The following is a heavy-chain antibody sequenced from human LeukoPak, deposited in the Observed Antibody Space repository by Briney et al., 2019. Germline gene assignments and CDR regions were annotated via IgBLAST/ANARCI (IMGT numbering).Heavy chain of an antibody. J-gene: IGHJ4*02. D-gene: IGHD5-24*01. CDR1: GFTFSSYW. CDR2: IKQDGSEK. V-gene: IGHV3-7*01. CDR3: ARSGWLMATNFDY. Sequence: GGSLRLSCAASGFTFSSYWMSWVRQAPGKGLEWVANIKQDGSEKYYVDSVKGRFTISRDNAKNSLYLQMNSLRAEDTAVYYCARSGWLMATNFDYWGQGTLVTVSS.